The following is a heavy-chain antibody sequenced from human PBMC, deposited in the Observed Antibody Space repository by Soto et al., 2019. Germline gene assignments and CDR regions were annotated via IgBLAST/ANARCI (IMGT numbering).Heavy chain of an antibody. CDR2: IYWDDDK. V-gene: IGHV2-5*02. Sequence: QITLKESGPTLVKPTQTLTLTCTFSGFSLSTSGVGVGWIRQPPGKALEWLALIYWDDDKRYSPSLKSRLTITKDTSKNQVVLTMTNMDPVDTATYYCAHRRVQTYGDYEDFDYWGQGTLVTVSS. CDR3: AHRRVQTYGDYEDFDY. J-gene: IGHJ4*02. D-gene: IGHD4-17*01. CDR1: GFSLSTSGVG.